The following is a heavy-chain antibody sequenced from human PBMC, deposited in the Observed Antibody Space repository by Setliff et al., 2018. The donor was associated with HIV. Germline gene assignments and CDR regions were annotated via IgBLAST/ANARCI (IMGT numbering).Heavy chain of an antibody. Sequence: GASVKVSCKASGYTFTTYSMHWVRQAPGQSLEWMGWINPNSGDTNYAQKFQGRVTMTRDTSISTAYMELSRLRSDDTAVYYCARSSSNEYWGQGTLGTVSS. V-gene: IGHV1-2*02. CDR2: INPNSGDT. CDR3: ARSSSNEY. CDR1: GYTFTTYS. D-gene: IGHD6-13*01. J-gene: IGHJ4*02.